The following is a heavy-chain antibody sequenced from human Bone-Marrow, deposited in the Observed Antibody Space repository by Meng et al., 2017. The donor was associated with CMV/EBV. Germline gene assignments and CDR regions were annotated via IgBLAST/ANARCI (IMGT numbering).Heavy chain of an antibody. V-gene: IGHV3-74*01. CDR1: GFTFTRFW. CDR2: INNDGTDT. CDR3: ARSYPNFYYSMDV. D-gene: IGHD2-2*01. Sequence: GGSLRLSCAASGFTFTRFWMHWVRQAPGKGLEWVSRINNDGTDTGYADSVKGRFTTSRDNAKNTLYLQMNSLTAEDTAVFYCARSYPNFYYSMDVWGRGTTVTVSS. J-gene: IGHJ6*02.